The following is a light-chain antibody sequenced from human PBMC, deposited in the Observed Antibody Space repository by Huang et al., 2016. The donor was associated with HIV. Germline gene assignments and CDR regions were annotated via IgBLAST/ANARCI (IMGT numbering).Light chain of an antibody. V-gene: IGKV1-39*01. CDR2: AAS. CDR1: QSISSY. J-gene: IGKJ3*01. CDR3: QQSYSNTFT. Sequence: DIQMTQSPSSLSASVGDRVIITCRASQSISSYLNWYKQQPGKAPNLLIYAASSLQSGVPSRFSGSGSVTDFTLTIRSLQPEDFATYYCQQSYSNTFTFGAGTKVDVK.